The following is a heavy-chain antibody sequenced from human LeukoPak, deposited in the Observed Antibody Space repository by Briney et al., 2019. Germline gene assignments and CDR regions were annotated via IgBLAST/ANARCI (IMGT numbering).Heavy chain of an antibody. Sequence: SETLSLTCTVSGGSISSYYWSWIRQPPGKGLEWIGYIYYSGSTNYNPSLKSRVTISVDTSKNQFSLKLSSVTAADTAVYYCARGFGSSWAYYYYYMDVWGKGTTVTVSS. J-gene: IGHJ6*03. CDR1: GGSISSYY. D-gene: IGHD6-13*01. V-gene: IGHV4-59*01. CDR2: IYYSGST. CDR3: ARGFGSSWAYYYYYMDV.